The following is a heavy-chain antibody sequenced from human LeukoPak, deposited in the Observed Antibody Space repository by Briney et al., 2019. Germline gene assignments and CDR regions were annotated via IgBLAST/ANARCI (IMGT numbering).Heavy chain of an antibody. J-gene: IGHJ4*02. Sequence: SETLSLTCTVSGGSISSYYWSWIRQPAGKGLEWIGRIYTSGSTNYNPSPKSRVTMSVDTSKNQFSLKLSSVTAADTAVYYCAADCSSTSCFKTADYWGQGTLVTVSS. CDR3: AADCSSTSCFKTADY. V-gene: IGHV4-4*07. CDR1: GGSISSYY. CDR2: IYTSGST. D-gene: IGHD2-2*01.